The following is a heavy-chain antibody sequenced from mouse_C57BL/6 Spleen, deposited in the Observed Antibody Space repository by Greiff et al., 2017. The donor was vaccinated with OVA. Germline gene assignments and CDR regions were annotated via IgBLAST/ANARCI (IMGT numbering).Heavy chain of an antibody. CDR1: GFTFSDYG. J-gene: IGHJ4*01. V-gene: IGHV5-17*01. CDR3: ARNDYDEGYYYAMDY. CDR2: ISSGSSTI. Sequence: EVQRVESGGGLVKPGGSLKLSCAASGFTFSDYGMHWVRQAPEKGLEWVAYISSGSSTIYYADTVKGRFTISRDNAKNTLFLQMTSLRSEDTAMYYCARNDYDEGYYYAMDYWGQGTSVTVSS. D-gene: IGHD2-4*01.